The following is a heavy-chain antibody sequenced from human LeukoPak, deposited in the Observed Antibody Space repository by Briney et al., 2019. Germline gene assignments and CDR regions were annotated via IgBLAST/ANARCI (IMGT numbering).Heavy chain of an antibody. Sequence: GGSLRLSCAASGVTVSSNYMSWVRQGPGEGLERVSVIYSGGSTYYADSVKGRFTISRDNSKNTLYLQMNSLRAEDTAVYYCATLVPAANWYFELSGRGNLVTASS. D-gene: IGHD2-2*01. CDR3: ATLVPAANWYFEL. CDR1: GVTVSSNY. J-gene: IGHJ2*01. V-gene: IGHV3-53*01. CDR2: IYSGGST.